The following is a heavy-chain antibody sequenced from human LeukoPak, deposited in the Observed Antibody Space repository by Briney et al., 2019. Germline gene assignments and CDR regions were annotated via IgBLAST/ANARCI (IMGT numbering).Heavy chain of an antibody. CDR2: ISWNSGSI. V-gene: IGHV3-9*01. Sequence: PGRSLRLSCAASGFTFDDYAMHGVRHAPGKGLEWVSGISWNSGSIVYADSVKGRFTISRDNAKNSLYLQMNSLRAEDTALYYCAKVVPRYSDYYYGMDVWGQGTTITVSS. J-gene: IGHJ6*02. CDR1: GFTFDDYA. D-gene: IGHD2-15*01. CDR3: AKVVPRYSDYYYGMDV.